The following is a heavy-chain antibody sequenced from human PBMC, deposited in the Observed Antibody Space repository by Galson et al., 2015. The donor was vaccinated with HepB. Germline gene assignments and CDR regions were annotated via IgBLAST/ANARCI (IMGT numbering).Heavy chain of an antibody. CDR3: TTEYSGYDYSAFDI. D-gene: IGHD5-12*01. CDR2: IKSKTDGGTT. J-gene: IGHJ3*02. CDR1: GFTFSNAW. V-gene: IGHV3-15*01. Sequence: SLRLSCAASGFTFSNAWMSWVRQAPGKGLEWVGRIKSKTDGGTTDYAAPVKGRFTISRDDSKNTLYLQMNSLKTEDTAVYYCTTEYSGYDYSAFDIWGQGTMVTVSS.